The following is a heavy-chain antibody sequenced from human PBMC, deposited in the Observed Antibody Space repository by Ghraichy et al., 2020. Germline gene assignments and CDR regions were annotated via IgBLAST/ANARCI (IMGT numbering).Heavy chain of an antibody. J-gene: IGHJ4*02. CDR3: ARDYYYYSSGFFGRFDS. D-gene: IGHD3-22*01. CDR1: GFILSNYW. V-gene: IGHV3-7*03. CDR2: IKQDGSET. Sequence: GSLRLSCAASGFILSNYWMSWVRQPPGKGLEWVATIKQDGSETYYVGSVKGRFTVSRDNAKNSLYLQMSSLSAEDTAVYYCARDYYYYSSGFFGRFDSWGQGALVTVSS.